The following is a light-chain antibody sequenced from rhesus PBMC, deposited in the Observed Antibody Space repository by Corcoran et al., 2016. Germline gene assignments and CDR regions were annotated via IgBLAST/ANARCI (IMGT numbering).Light chain of an antibody. CDR3: LQHNNYPFT. J-gene: IGKJ3*01. Sequence: DIQMTQSPSSLSASVGDTVTITCRASQGISSYLNWFQQKPGKAPKLLIYAASSLESGVPSRFSGSGSGTNFTLTISSLQPEYFAVYSCLQHNNYPFTFGPGTKLDIK. CDR1: QGISSY. V-gene: IGKV1-28*03. CDR2: AAS.